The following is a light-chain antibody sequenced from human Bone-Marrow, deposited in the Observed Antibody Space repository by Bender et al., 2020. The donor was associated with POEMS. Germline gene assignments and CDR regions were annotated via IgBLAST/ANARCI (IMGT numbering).Light chain of an antibody. V-gene: IGLV2-8*01. Sequence: QAALTQPPSASGSPGQSVTISCTGTSSDVGGYNFVSWYQQHPGNAPKLIIYEVNKRPSGVPDRFSGSKSGNTASLTVSGLQAEDEADYFCSSYTSSNTVVFGGGTKLTVL. CDR2: EVN. J-gene: IGLJ2*01. CDR3: SSYTSSNTVV. CDR1: SSDVGGYNF.